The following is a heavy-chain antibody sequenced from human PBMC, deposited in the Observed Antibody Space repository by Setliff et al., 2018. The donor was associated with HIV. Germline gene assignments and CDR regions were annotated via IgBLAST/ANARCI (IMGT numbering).Heavy chain of an antibody. CDR2: IYPGDSDT. D-gene: IGHD3-9*01. CDR1: GYSFTNYW. CDR3: ARQGDYHILTGYYSGPHDAFDI. J-gene: IGHJ3*02. Sequence: GASLKLSCKGSGYSFTNYWIAWVRQMPGRGLEWMGIIYPGDSDTRYSPSFQGQVTISADKSISTAYLQWSSLKASDTAMYYCARQGDYHILTGYYSGPHDAFDIWGQGTMVTVSS. V-gene: IGHV5-51*01.